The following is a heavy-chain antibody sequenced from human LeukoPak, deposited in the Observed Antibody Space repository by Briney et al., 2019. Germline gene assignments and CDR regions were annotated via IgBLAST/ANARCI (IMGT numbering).Heavy chain of an antibody. J-gene: IGHJ5*02. D-gene: IGHD3-22*01. CDR1: GYTFTSYD. V-gene: IGHV1-8*01. CDR2: MNPNSGNT. Sequence: ASVKVSCRASGYTFTSYDINWVRQATGQGLEWMGWMNPNSGNTGYAQKFQGRVTMTRNSSVSTAYMELSSLRSEDTAVYYCARGDGRFYYYDWFDPWGQGTLVTVSS. CDR3: ARGDGRFYYYDWFDP.